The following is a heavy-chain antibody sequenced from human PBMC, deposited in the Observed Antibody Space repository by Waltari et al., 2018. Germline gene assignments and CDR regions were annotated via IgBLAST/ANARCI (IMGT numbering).Heavy chain of an antibody. CDR2: IRYDGSNK. CDR1: GFTFSSYG. CDR3: AKVLVVYAAPTIYYGMDV. V-gene: IGHV3-30*02. J-gene: IGHJ6*02. D-gene: IGHD2-8*02. Sequence: QVQLVESGGGVVQPGGSLRLSCAASGFTFSSYGMHWVLQAPGKGLEWVAFIRYDGSNKYYADSVKGRFTISRDNSKNTLYLQMNSLRAEDTAVYYCAKVLVVYAAPTIYYGMDVWGQGTTVTVSS.